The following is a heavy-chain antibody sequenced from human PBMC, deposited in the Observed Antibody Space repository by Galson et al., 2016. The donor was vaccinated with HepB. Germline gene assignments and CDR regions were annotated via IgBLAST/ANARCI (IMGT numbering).Heavy chain of an antibody. Sequence: SLRLSCAVSGLTFSNFWMSWVRQAPGKGLEWVANINEDGGGKYYVDSVKGRFTISRDNAKNSLYLQMNSLRAEDTAVYYCARRSTYYYGSRNYFWFNPWGQGALVTVSS. J-gene: IGHJ5*02. CDR3: ARRSTYYYGSRNYFWFNP. CDR1: GLTFSNFW. CDR2: INEDGGGK. V-gene: IGHV3-7*01. D-gene: IGHD3-10*01.